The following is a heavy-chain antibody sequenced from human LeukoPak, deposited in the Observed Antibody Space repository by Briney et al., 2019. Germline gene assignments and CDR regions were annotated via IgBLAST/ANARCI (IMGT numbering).Heavy chain of an antibody. Sequence: GGSLRLSSAASGFTSSSYAMSWVRQAPGKGLEWVSAISGSGGSTYYADSVKGRFTISRDNSKNTLYLQMNSLRAEDTAVYYCAKDQDVVVPAADFDYWGQGTLVTVSS. CDR2: ISGSGGST. CDR3: AKDQDVVVPAADFDY. CDR1: GFTSSSYA. V-gene: IGHV3-23*01. J-gene: IGHJ4*02. D-gene: IGHD2-2*01.